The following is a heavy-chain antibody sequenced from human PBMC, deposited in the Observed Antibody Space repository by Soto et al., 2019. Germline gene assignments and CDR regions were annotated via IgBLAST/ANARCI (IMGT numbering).Heavy chain of an antibody. J-gene: IGHJ5*02. CDR3: ARGHCSGGSCYQNWFDP. D-gene: IGHD2-15*01. Sequence: GGSLRLSCAASGFSFSTYGMHWVRQAPGKGLEWVAVIWYDGSNKLYADSVKGRFTISRDNSKNTLYLQMNSLRAEDTAVYYCARGHCSGGSCYQNWFDPWAQGTLVTVSS. CDR1: GFSFSTYG. V-gene: IGHV3-33*01. CDR2: IWYDGSNK.